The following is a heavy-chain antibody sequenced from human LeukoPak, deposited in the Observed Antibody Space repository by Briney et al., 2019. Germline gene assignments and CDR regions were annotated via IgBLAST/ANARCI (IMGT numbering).Heavy chain of an antibody. CDR2: MNPNSGNT. CDR3: ARAPRTVRGDYYCYGMDV. D-gene: IGHD4-11*01. Sequence: ASVKVSCKASGYTFTSYDINWVRQATGQGLEWMGWMNPNSGNTGYAQKFQGRVTMTRNTSISTAYMELSSLRSEDTAVYYCARAPRTVRGDYYCYGMDVWGQGTTVTVSS. J-gene: IGHJ6*02. V-gene: IGHV1-8*01. CDR1: GYTFTSYD.